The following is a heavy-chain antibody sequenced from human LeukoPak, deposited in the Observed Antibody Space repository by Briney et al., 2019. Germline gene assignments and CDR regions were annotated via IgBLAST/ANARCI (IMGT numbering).Heavy chain of an antibody. CDR1: GFTFGDYL. D-gene: IGHD7-27*01. CDR3: VTDMLPNWDDAFDT. J-gene: IGHJ3*02. Sequence: PGGSLRLSCTASGFTFGDYLMSWFRQAPGKGLEWIGFISGGTTEYAASVKGRFTISRDDSASIAYLQMNSLKTDDTALYYCVTDMLPNWDDAFDTWGQGTMVTVSS. V-gene: IGHV3-49*03. CDR2: ISGGTT.